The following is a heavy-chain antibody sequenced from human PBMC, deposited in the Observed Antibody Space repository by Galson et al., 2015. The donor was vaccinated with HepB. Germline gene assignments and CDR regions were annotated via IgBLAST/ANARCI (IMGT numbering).Heavy chain of an antibody. CDR3: ARDALSGTAQTSNYYYGMDV. D-gene: IGHD5-18*01. J-gene: IGHJ6*02. CDR1: GGTFSSYA. V-gene: IGHV1-69*06. CDR2: IIPIFGTA. Sequence: SVKVSCKASGGTFSSYAISWVRQAPGQGLEWMGGIIPIFGTANYAQKFQGRVTITADKSTSTAYMELSSLRSEDTAVYYCARDALSGTAQTSNYYYGMDVWGQGTTVTVSS.